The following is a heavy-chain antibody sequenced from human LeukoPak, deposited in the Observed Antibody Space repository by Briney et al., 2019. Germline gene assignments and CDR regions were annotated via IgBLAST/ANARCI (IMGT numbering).Heavy chain of an antibody. Sequence: GGSLRLSCAASGFTFSSSWMSWVRQAPEKGLEWVANIKPDGSEEHSVDSVKGRFTISRDNAKNSLYLQMNSLRAEDTAVYYCAKEGDCGGDCWSFDYWGQGTLVTVSS. J-gene: IGHJ4*02. CDR2: IKPDGSEE. D-gene: IGHD2-21*01. V-gene: IGHV3-7*01. CDR3: AKEGDCGGDCWSFDY. CDR1: GFTFSSSW.